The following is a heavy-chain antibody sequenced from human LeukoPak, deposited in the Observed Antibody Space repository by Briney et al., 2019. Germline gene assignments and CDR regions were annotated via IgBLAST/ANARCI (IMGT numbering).Heavy chain of an antibody. CDR2: IYQSGST. CDR3: ARGWDSSGWYHWDY. D-gene: IGHD6-19*01. J-gene: IGHJ4*02. Sequence: KPSETLSLTCSVSGYSISSGYYWGWIRQPPGKGLEWIGSIYQSGSTSYNPSLKSRVTISVDTSKNQFSLQLNSVTPEDTAVYYCARGWDSSGWYHWDYWGQGTLVTVSS. CDR1: GYSISSGYY. V-gene: IGHV4-38-2*02.